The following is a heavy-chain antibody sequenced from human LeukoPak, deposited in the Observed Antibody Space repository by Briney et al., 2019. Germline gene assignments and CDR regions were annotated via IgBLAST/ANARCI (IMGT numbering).Heavy chain of an antibody. CDR3: ARLGDCSSTSCYRDFDY. CDR1: TFTFSSYW. J-gene: IGHJ4*02. CDR2: IKDDGSEK. Sequence: GGSLRLSCAASTFTFSSYWMSWVRQAPGKGLEWVATIKDDGSEKYYVDSVSGRFTISRDNAKNSLYLQMNSLRAEDTAVYYCARLGDCSSTSCYRDFDYWGQGTLVTVSS. D-gene: IGHD2-2*01. V-gene: IGHV3-7*01.